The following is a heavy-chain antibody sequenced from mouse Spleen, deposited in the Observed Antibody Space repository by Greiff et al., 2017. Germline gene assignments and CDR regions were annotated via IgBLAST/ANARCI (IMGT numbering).Heavy chain of an antibody. V-gene: IGHV1-12*01. CDR1: GYTFTSYN. Sequence: QVQLQQPGAELVKPGASVKMSCKASGYTFTSYNMHWVKQTPGQGLEWIGAIYPGNGDTSYNQKFKGKATLTADKSSSTAYMQLSSLTSEDSAVYYCLITTASYYFDYWGQGTTLTVSS. CDR2: IYPGNGDT. D-gene: IGHD1-2*01. CDR3: LITTASYYFDY. J-gene: IGHJ2*01.